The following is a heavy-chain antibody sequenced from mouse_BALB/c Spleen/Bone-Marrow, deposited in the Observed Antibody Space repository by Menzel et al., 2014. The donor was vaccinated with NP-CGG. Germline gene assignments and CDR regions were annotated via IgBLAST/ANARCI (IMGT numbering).Heavy chain of an antibody. CDR3: ARGGNDLDY. Sequence: EVHLVESGGGLVQPGGSLRLSCATSGFTFTDYYMSWVRQLPGKALEWLGFIRNKANGYTTEYSASVKGRFTISRDNSQSILYLQMNTLRAEDSATYYCARGGNDLDYWGQGTTLTVSS. D-gene: IGHD2-3*01. J-gene: IGHJ2*01. V-gene: IGHV7-3*02. CDR1: GFTFTDYY. CDR2: IRNKANGYTT.